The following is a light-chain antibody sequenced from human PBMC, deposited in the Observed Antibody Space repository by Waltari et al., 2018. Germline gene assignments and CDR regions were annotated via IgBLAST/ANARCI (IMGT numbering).Light chain of an antibody. Sequence: QSVLTQPPSASGTPGQRVTISCSGTSSNLGNNVVNWYQRVPGTAPKRLICRNARRPWGGPDGCSACKAGTSASRAISGLQAEDEAEYYCASWDDSLNGHWVFGGGTKVTVL. J-gene: IGLJ3*02. CDR2: RNA. CDR3: ASWDDSLNGHWV. CDR1: SSNLGNNV. V-gene: IGLV1-44*01.